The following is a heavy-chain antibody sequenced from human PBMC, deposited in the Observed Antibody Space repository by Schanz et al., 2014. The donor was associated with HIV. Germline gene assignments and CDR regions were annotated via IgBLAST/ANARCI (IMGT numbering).Heavy chain of an antibody. J-gene: IGHJ6*02. CDR1: GSPLSGYS. D-gene: IGHD2-15*01. CDR3: VTSEAEYYGMDV. CDR2: TRNKANSYTT. Sequence: VQLVESGGRLVKPGESLTLSCITSGSPLSGYSMNWVRQAPGKGLEWVGRTRNKANSYTTEYAASVKGRFTISRDDSKKLLYLQMKSLKTEDTAVYYCVTSEAEYYGMDVWGQGTTVTVPS. V-gene: IGHV3-72*01.